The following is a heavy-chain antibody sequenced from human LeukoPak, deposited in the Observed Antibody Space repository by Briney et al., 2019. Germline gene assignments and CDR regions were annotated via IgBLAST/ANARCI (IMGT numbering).Heavy chain of an antibody. CDR1: GGSISSYC. V-gene: IGHV4-59*01. D-gene: IGHD3-3*01. J-gene: IGHJ3*02. Sequence: SETLSLTCTVSGGSISSYCWSWIRRPPGKGLEWIGYIYYSGSTNYNPSLKSRVTISVDTSKNQFSLKPSSVTAADTAVYYCARALTTYYDFWSGYSSSGPDAFDIWGQGTMVTVSS. CDR2: IYYSGST. CDR3: ARALTTYYDFWSGYSSSGPDAFDI.